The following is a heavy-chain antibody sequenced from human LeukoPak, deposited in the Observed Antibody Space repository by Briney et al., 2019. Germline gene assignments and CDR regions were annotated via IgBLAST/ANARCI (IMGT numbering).Heavy chain of an antibody. V-gene: IGHV4-34*01. CDR1: GGSFSGYY. CDR3: ARGPLYYDYVWGSYRKRYDAFDI. Sequence: PSETLSLTCAVYGGSFSGYYWSWIRQPPGKGLEWIGEINHSGSTNYNPSLKSRVTISVDTSKNQFSLKLSSLTAADTAVYYCARGPLYYDYVWGSYRKRYDAFDIWGQGTMVTVSS. D-gene: IGHD3-16*02. CDR2: INHSGST. J-gene: IGHJ3*02.